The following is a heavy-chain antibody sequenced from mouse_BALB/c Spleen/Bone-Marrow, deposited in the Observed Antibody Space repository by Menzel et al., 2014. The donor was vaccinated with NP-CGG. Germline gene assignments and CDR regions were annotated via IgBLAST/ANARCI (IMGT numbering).Heavy chain of an antibody. V-gene: IGHV1-14*01. D-gene: IGHD3-2*01. CDR3: ARPRQLGLPYYFDY. Sequence: VQLKDSGPELVKPGASVRMSCKASGYTFTSYVMHWVKQKPGQGLEWIGCINPYNDGTKYNEKFKGKATLTSDKSSSTAYMELSSLTSEDSAVYYCARPRQLGLPYYFDYRGQGTTLTVSS. J-gene: IGHJ2*01. CDR1: GYTFTSYV. CDR2: INPYNDGT.